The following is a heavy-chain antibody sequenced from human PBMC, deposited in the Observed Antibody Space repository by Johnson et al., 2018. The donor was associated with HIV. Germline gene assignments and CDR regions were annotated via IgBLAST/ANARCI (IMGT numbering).Heavy chain of an antibody. J-gene: IGHJ3*02. CDR3: AKETVRQQLVLGTDAFDI. Sequence: VQLVESGGVVVQPGGSLRLSCAASGFTFDDYAMHWVRQAPGKGLEWVSLISWDGGSPYYADSVKGRFTISRDNSKNSLYLQMNSLRAEDTAVYYCAKETVRQQLVLGTDAFDIWGQGTMVTVSS. V-gene: IGHV3-43D*03. D-gene: IGHD6-13*01. CDR2: ISWDGGSP. CDR1: GFTFDDYA.